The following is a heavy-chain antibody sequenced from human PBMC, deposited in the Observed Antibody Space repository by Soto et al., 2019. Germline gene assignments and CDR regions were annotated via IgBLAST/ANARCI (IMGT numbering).Heavy chain of an antibody. V-gene: IGHV4-30-4*01. CDR3: ASSGYCTNGVCPTDDAFDI. D-gene: IGHD2-8*01. CDR1: GGSISSGEYY. J-gene: IGHJ3*02. CDR2: IYYSGST. Sequence: SETLSLTCTVSGGSISSGEYYWSWIRQPPGKGLEWIGYIYYSGSTYYNPSLKSRVTISVDTSKNQFSLKLSSVTAADTAVYYCASSGYCTNGVCPTDDAFDIWGQGTMVTVSS.